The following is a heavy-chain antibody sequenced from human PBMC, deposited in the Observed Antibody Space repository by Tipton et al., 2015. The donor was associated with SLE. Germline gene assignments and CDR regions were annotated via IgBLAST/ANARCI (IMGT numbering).Heavy chain of an antibody. CDR2: INHSGST. V-gene: IGHV4-4*02. CDR3: ARGPRSLGGSPRDDT. CDR1: GDSMNSDTW. D-gene: IGHD2-15*01. Sequence: TLSLTCAVSGDSMNSDTWWSWVRQPPGKGLEWIGEINHSGSTNYNPSLKARVTLSADTSKNQVSLKLSSVTAADTAVYYCARGPRSLGGSPRDDTWGQGTLVTVSS. J-gene: IGHJ5*02.